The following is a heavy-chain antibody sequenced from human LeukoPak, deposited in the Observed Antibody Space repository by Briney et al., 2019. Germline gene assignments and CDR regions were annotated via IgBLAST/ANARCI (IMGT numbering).Heavy chain of an antibody. J-gene: IGHJ5*02. Sequence: GSLRLSCAASGFTFSSYAMSWVRQAPGKGLEWIGYIYYSGSTNYNPSLKSRVSISVDASKNQFSLRLNSVTAADTAVYYCARDSGGSGYLWFDPWGQGTLVTVSS. CDR1: GFTFSSYA. D-gene: IGHD3-3*01. CDR2: IYYSGST. V-gene: IGHV4-59*01. CDR3: ARDSGGSGYLWFDP.